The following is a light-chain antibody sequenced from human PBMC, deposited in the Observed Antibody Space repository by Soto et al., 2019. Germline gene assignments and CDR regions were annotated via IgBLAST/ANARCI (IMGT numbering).Light chain of an antibody. V-gene: IGKV3-11*01. J-gene: IGKJ3*01. CDR1: QSVSSY. CDR3: QQWSRWPRET. CDR2: EAS. Sequence: EIVLTQSPATLSLSPGERATLSCRASQSVSSYLAWYQQKPGQAPRLLIYEASKRATGIPARFSGSGSGTDFTLTISSLEPEDFVVYFCQQWSRWPRETFGPGTKVAIK.